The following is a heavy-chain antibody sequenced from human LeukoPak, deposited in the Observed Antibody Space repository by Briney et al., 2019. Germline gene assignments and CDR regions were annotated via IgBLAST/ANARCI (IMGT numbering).Heavy chain of an antibody. V-gene: IGHV2-5*02. CDR2: IYWDDDK. CDR3: AHRRLYYYDSSGYYFGPFDY. J-gene: IGHJ4*02. Sequence: SGPTLVSPTQTLTLTCTFSGFSLSTSGVGVGWIRQPPGKALEWLALIYWDDDKRCSPSLKSRLTITKDTSKNQVVPTMTNMDPVDTATYYCAHRRLYYYDSSGYYFGPFDYWGQGTLVTVSS. D-gene: IGHD3-22*01. CDR1: GFSLSTSGVG.